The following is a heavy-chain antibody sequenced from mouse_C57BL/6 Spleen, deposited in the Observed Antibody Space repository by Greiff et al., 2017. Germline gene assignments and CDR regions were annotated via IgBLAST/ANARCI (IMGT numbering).Heavy chain of an antibody. CDR2: IDPSDSET. CDR1: GYTFTSYW. CDR3: AMIYYGNYGYFDV. D-gene: IGHD2-1*01. Sequence: VQLQQPGAELVRPGSSVKLSCKASGYTFTSYWMHWVKQRPIQGLEWIGNIDPSDSETHYNQKFKDKATLTVDKSSSTAYMQLSSLTSEDSAVYYCAMIYYGNYGYFDVWGTGTTVTVSS. J-gene: IGHJ1*03. V-gene: IGHV1-52*01.